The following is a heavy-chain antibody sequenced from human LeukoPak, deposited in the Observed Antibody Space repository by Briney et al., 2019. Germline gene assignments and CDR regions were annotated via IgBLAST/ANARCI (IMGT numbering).Heavy chain of an antibody. CDR1: GFTFSNYG. Sequence: GGSLRLSCAASGFTFSNYGMHWVRQAPGKGLEWVAVIWFDGSNKYFADSVKGRFTISRDNSKNTLYLQMNSLRAEDTAVYYCARDGGQRGYSYGYVDYWGQGTLVTVSS. CDR3: ARDGGQRGYSYGYVDY. J-gene: IGHJ4*02. V-gene: IGHV3-33*01. D-gene: IGHD5-18*01. CDR2: IWFDGSNK.